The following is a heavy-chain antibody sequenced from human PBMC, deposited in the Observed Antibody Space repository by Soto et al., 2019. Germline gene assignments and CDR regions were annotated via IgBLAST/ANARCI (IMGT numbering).Heavy chain of an antibody. CDR1: GDTFSSYG. D-gene: IGHD3-10*01. CDR3: ARRGLYYWYLEL. V-gene: IGHV1-69*12. J-gene: IGHJ2*01. Sequence: QVQLVQSGAEVKKPGSSVKVSCKASGDTFSSYGISWVRQAPGQGLEWMGDIIPIFGTANYAQKFQGKVTITADESTSTAYMELSSLRSQDTAVYYCARRGLYYWYLELWGRGTLVTVSS. CDR2: IIPIFGTA.